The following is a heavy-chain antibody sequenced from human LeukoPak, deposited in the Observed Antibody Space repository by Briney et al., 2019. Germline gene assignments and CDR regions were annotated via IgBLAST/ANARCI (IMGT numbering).Heavy chain of an antibody. J-gene: IGHJ4*02. Sequence: GGSLRLSCAASGFSFSSYAMSWVRQAPGKGLEWVSVIYSGGTTYYADSVKGRFTISRDNSKNTLYLQMHSLRAEDTAVYYCARDHGYWGQGTLVTVSS. V-gene: IGHV3-53*01. CDR3: ARDHGY. CDR1: GFSFSSYA. CDR2: IYSGGTT.